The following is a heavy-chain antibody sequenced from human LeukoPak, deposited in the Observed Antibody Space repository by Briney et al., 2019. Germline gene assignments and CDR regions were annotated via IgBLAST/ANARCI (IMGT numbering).Heavy chain of an antibody. Sequence: ASVKLSCKASGYSFTGYYMNLVRKAPGQGPEWLGGINPNSGDTKSPQKFRGRVTMTRDKSINTAYMELNRVTSDDTAVYYCARGGEDSIGDWGNWFDPWGQGTLVTVSS. CDR1: GYSFTGYY. D-gene: IGHD3-10*01. CDR2: INPNSGDT. CDR3: ARGGEDSIGDWGNWFDP. V-gene: IGHV1-2*02. J-gene: IGHJ5*02.